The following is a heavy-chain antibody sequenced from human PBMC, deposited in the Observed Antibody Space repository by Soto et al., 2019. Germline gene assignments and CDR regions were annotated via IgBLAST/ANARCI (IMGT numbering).Heavy chain of an antibody. V-gene: IGHV1-18*01. CDR1: GFTFSDYG. D-gene: IGHD6-13*01. CDR3: GREGQQLAQEKYYQFNGMDV. Sequence: ASVKVSCKASGFTFSDYGLSWVRQAPGQPLGWMGWISGDNINSKYSQKFQGRLTMTTDTSTATASMELRSLTSDDTAVYYCGREGQQLAQEKYYQFNGMDVWGQGTTVTVSS. J-gene: IGHJ6*02. CDR2: ISGDNINS.